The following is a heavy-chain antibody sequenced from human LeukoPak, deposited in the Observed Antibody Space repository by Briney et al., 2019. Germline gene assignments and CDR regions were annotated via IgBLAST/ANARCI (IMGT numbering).Heavy chain of an antibody. CDR1: GYTFTSYG. J-gene: IGHJ5*02. Sequence: ASVKVSFKASGYTFTSYGISWVRQAPGQGLEWMGWISAYNGNTNYAQKLQGRVTMTTDTSTSTAYMELRSLRSDDTAVYYCARGRYMVRGVIMIWFDPWGQGTLVTVSS. CDR2: ISAYNGNT. V-gene: IGHV1-18*01. CDR3: ARGRYMVRGVIMIWFDP. D-gene: IGHD3-10*01.